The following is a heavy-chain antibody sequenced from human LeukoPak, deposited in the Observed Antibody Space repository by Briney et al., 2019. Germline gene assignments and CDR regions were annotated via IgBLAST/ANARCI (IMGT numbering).Heavy chain of an antibody. Sequence: PGGSLGLSCAASRFTFSTHSMNWVRQAPGKGLEWVSYISSSSSTIYYADSVKGRFTISRDNAKNSLYLQMNSLRDEDTAVYYCARVRLGDYGLDVWGQGTTVTVSS. V-gene: IGHV3-48*02. CDR3: ARVRLGDYGLDV. J-gene: IGHJ6*02. CDR1: RFTFSTHS. CDR2: ISSSSSTI. D-gene: IGHD3-22*01.